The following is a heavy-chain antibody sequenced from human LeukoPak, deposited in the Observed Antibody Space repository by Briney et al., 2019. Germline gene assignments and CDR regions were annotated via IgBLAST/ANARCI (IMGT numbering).Heavy chain of an antibody. CDR2: IYSGGST. D-gene: IGHD1-26*01. CDR3: ARDAPGILFDY. J-gene: IGHJ4*02. Sequence: GSLRLSCAASGFTFSSYAMHWVRQAPGKGLEWVSVIYSGGSTYYADSVKGRFTISRDNSKSTLYLQMNSLRAEDTAVYYCARDAPGILFDYWGQGTLVTVSS. CDR1: GFTFSSYA. V-gene: IGHV3-66*01.